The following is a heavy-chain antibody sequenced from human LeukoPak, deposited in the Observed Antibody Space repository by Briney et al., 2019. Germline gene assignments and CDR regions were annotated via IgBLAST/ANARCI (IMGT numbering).Heavy chain of an antibody. CDR1: GDSINNYY. CDR3: ARDSGDFWSGYYTRGTYYFDY. CDR2: SYYSGST. Sequence: PSETLSLTCTVSGDSINNYYWYWMRQPPGKGLELIPYSYYSGSTNYNPSLKSRVTISVDTSKNQFSLKLSSVTAADTAVYYCARDSGDFWSGYYTRGTYYFDYWGQGTLVTVSS. D-gene: IGHD3-3*01. J-gene: IGHJ4*02. V-gene: IGHV4-59*12.